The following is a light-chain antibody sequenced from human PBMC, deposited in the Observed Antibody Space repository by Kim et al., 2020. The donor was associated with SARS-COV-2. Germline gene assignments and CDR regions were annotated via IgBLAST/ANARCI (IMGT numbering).Light chain of an antibody. CDR2: GAS. J-gene: IGKJ4*01. V-gene: IGKV3-15*01. CDR3: QQYINWPLT. CDR1: QSGRSH. Sequence: VSPGERATLSGRASQSGRSHLAWYQQTPGQVPRLLIYGASTRATGIPARFSGSGSGTEFTLTISSLQSEDFAVYYCQQYINWPLTFGGGTKVDIK.